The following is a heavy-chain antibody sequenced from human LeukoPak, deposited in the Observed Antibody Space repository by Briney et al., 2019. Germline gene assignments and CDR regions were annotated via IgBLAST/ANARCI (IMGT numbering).Heavy chain of an antibody. D-gene: IGHD4-17*01. CDR1: GYSISSDYY. CDR2: VDPSGST. V-gene: IGHV4-38-2*01. CDR3: ATVGASHYGDWYFAY. Sequence: EASETLSLTCAVSGYSISSDYYWGWIRQPPGKGLEWIGNVDPSGSTYYNPSLKSRATISLDTSKKQFSLKLTSVTAADTAVYYCATVGASHYGDWYFAYWGQGTLVTVSS. J-gene: IGHJ4*02.